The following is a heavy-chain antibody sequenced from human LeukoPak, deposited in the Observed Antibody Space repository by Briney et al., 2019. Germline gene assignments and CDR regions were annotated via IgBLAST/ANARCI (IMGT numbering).Heavy chain of an antibody. CDR1: GFTFSRYS. V-gene: IGHV3-21*01. J-gene: IGHJ4*02. D-gene: IGHD5-18*01. CDR2: MSSSSSYI. CDR3: ARSVDTAMDR. Sequence: GGSLRLSCAASGFTFSRYSMNWVRQAPGKGLEWVSSMSSSSSYIYYADSVKGRFTISRDNDKNSLYLQMTSLRAEDTAVYYCARSVDTAMDRWGQGTLVTVSS.